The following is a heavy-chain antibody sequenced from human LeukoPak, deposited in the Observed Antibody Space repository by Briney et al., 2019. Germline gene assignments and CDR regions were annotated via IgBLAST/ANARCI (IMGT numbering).Heavy chain of an antibody. CDR3: ARGQGTVTTH. Sequence: PSETLSLTCTVSGGSISSSSYYWGWIRQPPGKGLEWIGEINHSGSANYNPSLKSRVTISLDTSKNQFSLKLSSVTAADTAVYYCARGQGTVTTHWGQGTLVTVSS. J-gene: IGHJ4*02. V-gene: IGHV4-39*07. D-gene: IGHD4-17*01. CDR1: GGSISSSSYY. CDR2: INHSGSA.